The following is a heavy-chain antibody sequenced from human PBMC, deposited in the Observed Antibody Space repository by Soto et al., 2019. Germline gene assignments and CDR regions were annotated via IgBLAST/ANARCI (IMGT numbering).Heavy chain of an antibody. D-gene: IGHD3-9*01. Sequence: PSETLSLTCADYGGSFSAYYWSWIRQPPGKGLECIGEINHSGSTNYNPSLKSRVTISVDTTKNQFSPELSSVTAADTAVYYCARADPRRYLAWFRPRPFDIWGQGTMVTVPS. CDR2: INHSGST. J-gene: IGHJ3*02. V-gene: IGHV4-34*01. CDR3: ARADPRRYLAWFRPRPFDI. CDR1: GGSFSAYY.